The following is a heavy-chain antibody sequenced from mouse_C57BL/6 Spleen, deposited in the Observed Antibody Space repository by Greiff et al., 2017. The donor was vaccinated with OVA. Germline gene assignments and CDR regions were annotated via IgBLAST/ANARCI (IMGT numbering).Heavy chain of an antibody. Sequence: LVESGPELVKPGASVKLSCKASGYTFTSYDINWVKQRPGQGLEGIGWIYPRDGSTKYNEKFKGKATLTVDTSSSTAYMELHSLTSEDSAVYFCARSRATVVATNAMDYWGQGTSVTVSS. V-gene: IGHV1-85*01. CDR1: GYTFTSYD. J-gene: IGHJ4*01. D-gene: IGHD1-1*01. CDR3: ARSRATVVATNAMDY. CDR2: IYPRDGST.